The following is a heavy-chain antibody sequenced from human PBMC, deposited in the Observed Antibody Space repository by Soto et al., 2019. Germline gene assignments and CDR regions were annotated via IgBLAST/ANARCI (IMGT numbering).Heavy chain of an antibody. Sequence: ASVKVSCKASGYTFTDFYIHWVRQAPGQGLEWMGWINPYSGGTNYAQKFQGWVTMSRDTSINTAYMELSRLRSDDTAVYYCARSISAYDILQWGMDVWGKGTTVTVSS. J-gene: IGHJ6*03. CDR2: INPYSGGT. CDR3: ARSISAYDILQWGMDV. V-gene: IGHV1-2*04. D-gene: IGHD3-9*01. CDR1: GYTFTDFY.